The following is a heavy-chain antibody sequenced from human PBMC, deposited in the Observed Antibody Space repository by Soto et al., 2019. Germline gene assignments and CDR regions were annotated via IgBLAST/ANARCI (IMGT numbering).Heavy chain of an antibody. CDR2: ISYDGSNK. Sequence: GGSLRLSCAASGFTFSSYAMHWVRQAPGKGLEWVAVISYDGSNKYYADSVKGRFTISRDNSKNTLYLQMNSRRAEDTAVYYCARDGKAARPQRNYYYYGMDVWGQGTTVTVSS. CDR1: GFTFSSYA. D-gene: IGHD6-6*01. J-gene: IGHJ6*02. CDR3: ARDGKAARPQRNYYYYGMDV. V-gene: IGHV3-30-3*01.